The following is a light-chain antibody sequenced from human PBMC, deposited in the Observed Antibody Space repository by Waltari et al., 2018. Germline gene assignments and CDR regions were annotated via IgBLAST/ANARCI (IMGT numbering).Light chain of an antibody. Sequence: SYVLTQPPSVSVAPGQTARISCDGNNIGRKNVHWYQQKPGQAPGLVVYDDGDRPPGIPERFSGSNSGNTATLTISRVDAGDEADYYCQVWDSGSDHYVFGTVTKVTVL. V-gene: IGLV3-21*02. CDR3: QVWDSGSDHYV. CDR2: DDG. CDR1: NIGRKN. J-gene: IGLJ1*01.